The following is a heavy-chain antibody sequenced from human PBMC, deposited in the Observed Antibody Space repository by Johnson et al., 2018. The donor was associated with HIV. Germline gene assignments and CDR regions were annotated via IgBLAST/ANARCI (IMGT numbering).Heavy chain of an antibody. CDR1: GFTVSNNY. V-gene: IGHV3-66*01. Sequence: VQLVESGGGVVRPGGSLRLSCAASGFTVSNNYMSWVRQAPGKGLEWVSLFYSDGSTHYADSVKGRFTISRDYSKNTLYLQMNSLRGEDTAVYFCATVWRNEGRHAFDIWGQGTMVTVSS. D-gene: IGHD1-1*01. CDR2: FYSDGST. CDR3: ATVWRNEGRHAFDI. J-gene: IGHJ3*02.